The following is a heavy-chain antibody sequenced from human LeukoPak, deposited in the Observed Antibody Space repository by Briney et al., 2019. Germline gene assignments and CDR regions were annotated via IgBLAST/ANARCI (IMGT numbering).Heavy chain of an antibody. CDR1: GYTFTNYY. D-gene: IGHD1-26*01. CDR3: TRGLVGANDNY. J-gene: IGHJ4*02. Sequence: ASVKASCKASGYTFTNYYVYWVRQAPGQGLEWMGMINPSGGSTTYAQKFQGRVTMTRDTSTSTVYMELSSLRSEDTAVYYCTRGLVGANDNYWGQGALVTVSS. CDR2: INPSGGST. V-gene: IGHV1-46*01.